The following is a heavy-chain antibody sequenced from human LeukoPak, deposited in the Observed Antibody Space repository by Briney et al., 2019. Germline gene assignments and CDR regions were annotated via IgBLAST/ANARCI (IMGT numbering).Heavy chain of an antibody. Sequence: GGSLRLSCAASGFTFSDYYMSWIRQAPGKGLEWVSYISSSGSTISYEGPVTGRFTISRDNAKHSLHLQMNSLRAEDTAVYYCARVSMAEAFDIWGQGTMVTVSS. CDR3: ARVSMAEAFDI. J-gene: IGHJ3*02. D-gene: IGHD2/OR15-2a*01. CDR2: ISSSGSTI. CDR1: GFTFSDYY. V-gene: IGHV3-11*01.